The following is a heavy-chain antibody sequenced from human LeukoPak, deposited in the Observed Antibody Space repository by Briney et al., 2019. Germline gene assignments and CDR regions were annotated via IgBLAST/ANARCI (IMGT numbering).Heavy chain of an antibody. J-gene: IGHJ4*02. CDR3: AKVPAAIWWDFDY. Sequence: PGRSLRLSCAASGFTFSSYGMHWVRQAPGKGLEWVAFISFNGNNMYYADSVKGRFTISRDNSKNTLSLQMNSLRADDTAVYYCAKVPAAIWWDFDYWGQGTLVTVSS. D-gene: IGHD2-2*02. V-gene: IGHV3-30*18. CDR1: GFTFSSYG. CDR2: ISFNGNNM.